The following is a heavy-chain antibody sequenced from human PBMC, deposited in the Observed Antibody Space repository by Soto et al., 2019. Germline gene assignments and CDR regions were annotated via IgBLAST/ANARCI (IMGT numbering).Heavy chain of an antibody. CDR1: GGSTSSSSHY. CDR2: INYSGST. D-gene: IGHD6-19*01. Sequence: SETLSLTCTVSGGSTSSSSHYWGWIRQPPGKGLEWIGSINYSGSTYYNPSLKSRVTMSVDTSKKQFSLTLSSVTAADTAAYYCARHGRYSSGWKTFNWFDPWGQGTLVTVS. CDR3: ARHGRYSSGWKTFNWFDP. V-gene: IGHV4-39*01. J-gene: IGHJ5*02.